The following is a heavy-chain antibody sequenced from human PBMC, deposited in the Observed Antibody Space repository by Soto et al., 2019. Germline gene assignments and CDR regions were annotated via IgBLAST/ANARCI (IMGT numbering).Heavy chain of an antibody. Sequence: SETLSLTCTVSGGSISSSSYYWGWIRQPPGKGLEWIGSIYYSGSTYYNPSLKSRVTISVDTSKNQFSLKLTSVTAADTAVYFCARHFGAVSFGDSGPDHWGQGALVTVSS. J-gene: IGHJ4*02. D-gene: IGHD3-10*01. CDR2: IYYSGST. V-gene: IGHV4-39*01. CDR1: GGSISSSSYY. CDR3: ARHFGAVSFGDSGPDH.